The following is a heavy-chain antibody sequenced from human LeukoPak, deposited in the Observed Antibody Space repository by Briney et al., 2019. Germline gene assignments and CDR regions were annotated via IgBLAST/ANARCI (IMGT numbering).Heavy chain of an antibody. V-gene: IGHV1-18*01. Sequence: VSVKVSCKASGYTFTSYGISWVRQAPGQGLEWMGWISAYNGNTNYAQKLQGRVTMTTDTSTSTAYMELSSLRSDDTAVYYCALSVVAVAGTGAFDIWGQGTMVTVSS. D-gene: IGHD6-19*01. J-gene: IGHJ3*02. CDR3: ALSVVAVAGTGAFDI. CDR1: GYTFTSYG. CDR2: ISAYNGNT.